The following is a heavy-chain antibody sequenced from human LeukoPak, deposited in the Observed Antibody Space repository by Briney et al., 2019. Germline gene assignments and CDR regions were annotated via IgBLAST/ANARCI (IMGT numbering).Heavy chain of an antibody. D-gene: IGHD6-19*01. CDR1: GYTFSSYG. CDR2: ISGYNGNT. Sequence: ASVKVSCKASGYTFSSYGISWVRQAPGQGLEWMGWISGYNGNTNYAQKLQGRVTMTSDTSTSTAYMELRSLRSDDTAVYYCASSNGYSSGWYLPITDYWGQGTLVTVSS. CDR3: ASSNGYSSGWYLPITDY. V-gene: IGHV1-18*01. J-gene: IGHJ4*02.